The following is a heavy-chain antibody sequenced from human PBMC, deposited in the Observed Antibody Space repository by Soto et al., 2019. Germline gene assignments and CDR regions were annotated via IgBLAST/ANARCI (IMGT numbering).Heavy chain of an antibody. CDR2: ISSGSSTI. D-gene: IGHD2-2*01. CDR3: TRSSYMDV. CDR1: GCTFGDYG. J-gene: IGHJ6*03. Sequence: GVFLRVPSAVSGCTFGDYGMNWVRQAPGKGLEWVSYISSGSSTIYYADSVKGRFTISRDNAKNSLYLQMDSLRAEDTAVYYATRSSYMDVWGTGTTVTVSS. V-gene: IGHV3-48*01.